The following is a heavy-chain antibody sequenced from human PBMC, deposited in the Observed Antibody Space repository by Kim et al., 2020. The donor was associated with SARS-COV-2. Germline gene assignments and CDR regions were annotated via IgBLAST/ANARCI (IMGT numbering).Heavy chain of an antibody. J-gene: IGHJ4*02. CDR2: MNPNSGNT. CDR3: ARANVSAYYDFWSGYYFFAQTITPLFY. V-gene: IGHV1-8*01. Sequence: ASVKVSCKASGYTFTSYDINWVRQATGQGLEWMGWMNPNSGNTGYAQKFQGRVTMTRNTSISTAYMELSSLRSEDTAVYYCARANVSAYYDFWSGYYFFAQTITPLFYWGQGTLVTVSS. CDR1: GYTFTSYD. D-gene: IGHD3-3*01.